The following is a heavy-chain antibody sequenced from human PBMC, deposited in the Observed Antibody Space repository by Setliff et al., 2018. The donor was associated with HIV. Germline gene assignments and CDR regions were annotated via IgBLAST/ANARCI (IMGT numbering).Heavy chain of an antibody. J-gene: IGHJ4*02. Sequence: LRLSCAASGFPFSSFAMHWVRQAPGKGLEWVAVIWHDGSNKYYADSVQGRFLISRDNSKNTVYLQVNSLRAEDTAVYYCVKELSYGSGTYPFDFWGRGTLVTVSS. CDR2: IWHDGSNK. D-gene: IGHD3-10*01. CDR3: VKELSYGSGTYPFDF. CDR1: GFPFSSFA. V-gene: IGHV3-33*06.